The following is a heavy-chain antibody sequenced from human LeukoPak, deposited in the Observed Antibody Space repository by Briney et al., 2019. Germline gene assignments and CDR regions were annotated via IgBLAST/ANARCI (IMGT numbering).Heavy chain of an antibody. J-gene: IGHJ4*02. Sequence: GGSLRLSCAASGFTFSSYGMHWVRQAPGKGLEWVAVISYDGSNKYYADSVKGRFTISRDNSKNTLYLQVNSLRAEDTAVYYCAKDSRTYYYGSGSFFLPRRPLGYFDYWGQGTLVTVSS. CDR2: ISYDGSNK. V-gene: IGHV3-30*18. D-gene: IGHD3-10*01. CDR3: AKDSRTYYYGSGSFFLPRRPLGYFDY. CDR1: GFTFSSYG.